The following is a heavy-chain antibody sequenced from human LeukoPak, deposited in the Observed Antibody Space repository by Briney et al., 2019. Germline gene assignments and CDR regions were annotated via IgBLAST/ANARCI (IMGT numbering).Heavy chain of an antibody. CDR2: IIPILGIA. V-gene: IGHV1-69*04. CDR3: ARDPGNYGSGSYRTKNWFDP. J-gene: IGHJ5*02. Sequence: SVNVSCKASGGTFSSYAISWVRQAPGQGLEWMGRIIPILGIANYAQKFQGRVTITADKSTSTAYMELSSLRSEDTAVYYCARDPGNYGSGSYRTKNWFDPWGQGTLVTVSS. CDR1: GGTFSSYA. D-gene: IGHD3-10*01.